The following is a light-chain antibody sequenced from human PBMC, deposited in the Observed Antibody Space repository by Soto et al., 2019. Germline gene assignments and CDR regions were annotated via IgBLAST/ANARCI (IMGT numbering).Light chain of an antibody. Sequence: QSVMTQPPSVSAAPGQKVTISCSGSSSNIGGNSVSWYQQLPGTAPKLLIYDDNKQPSGIPDRFSGSKSGTSATLGITGFQTGDEADYYCGSWDSSLSAYVFGTGTQLTVL. CDR3: GSWDSSLSAYV. CDR1: SSNIGGNS. V-gene: IGLV1-51*01. CDR2: DDN. J-gene: IGLJ1*01.